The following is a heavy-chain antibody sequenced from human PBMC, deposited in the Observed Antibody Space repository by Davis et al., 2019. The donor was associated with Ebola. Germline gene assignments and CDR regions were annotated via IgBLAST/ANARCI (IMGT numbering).Heavy chain of an antibody. V-gene: IGHV4-59*01. J-gene: IGHJ6*02. CDR3: ARGPPYYYGMDV. Sequence: SETLSLTCTVSGGSISSYYWSWIRQPPGKGLEWIGYIYYSGSTNYNPSLKSRVTISVDTSKNQFSLKLRSVTAADTAVYYCARGPPYYYGMDVWGQGTTVTVSS. CDR2: IYYSGST. CDR1: GGSISSYY.